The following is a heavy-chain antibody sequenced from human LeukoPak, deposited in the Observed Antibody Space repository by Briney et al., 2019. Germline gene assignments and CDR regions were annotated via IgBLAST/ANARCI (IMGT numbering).Heavy chain of an antibody. D-gene: IGHD4-11*01. CDR1: GYTFNGYY. Sequence: VKVSCKASGYTFNGYYLHWVRQAPGQGLEWMGWINPNSGGTNYAQNFQGRVTMTRDTSISTAYMELSRLRSDDTAVYYCARWMTTVITPDYWGQGTLVTVSS. J-gene: IGHJ4*02. CDR3: ARWMTTVITPDY. CDR2: INPNSGGT. V-gene: IGHV1-2*02.